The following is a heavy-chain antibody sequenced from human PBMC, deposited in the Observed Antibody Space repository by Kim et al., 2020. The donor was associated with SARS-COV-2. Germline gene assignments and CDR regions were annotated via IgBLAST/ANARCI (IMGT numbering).Heavy chain of an antibody. D-gene: IGHD5-12*01. CDR1: GYTFTAYY. CDR3: ARVLSGGGYDLLDS. CDR2: INPITGGT. Sequence: ASVKVSCEASGYTFTAYYMHWVRQAPGQGLEWMAWINPITGGTNYAPKFQDRVTVTRDTSSRTAYMELSRLRSDDTALYYCARVLSGGGYDLLDSWGQGTLVTVSS. J-gene: IGHJ4*02. V-gene: IGHV1-2*02.